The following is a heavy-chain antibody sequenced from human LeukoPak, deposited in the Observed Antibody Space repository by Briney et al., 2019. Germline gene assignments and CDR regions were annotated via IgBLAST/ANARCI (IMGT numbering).Heavy chain of an antibody. Sequence: GGSLRLSCVASGFTFSSYSMNWVRQAPGKGLEWVSSISSSSSYKYYTDSVKGRFTISRDNAKNSLYLQMNSLRAEDTAVYYCARSAAGTYYWGQGALVTVSS. V-gene: IGHV3-21*01. CDR2: ISSSSSYK. J-gene: IGHJ4*02. CDR1: GFTFSSYS. CDR3: ARSAAGTYY. D-gene: IGHD1-1*01.